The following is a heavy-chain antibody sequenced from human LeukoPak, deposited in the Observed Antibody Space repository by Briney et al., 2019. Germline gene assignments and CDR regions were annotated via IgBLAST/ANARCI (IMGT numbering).Heavy chain of an antibody. CDR1: GGSISSYY. V-gene: IGHV4-59*01. CDR2: IYYSGST. J-gene: IGHJ3*02. Sequence: NPSETLSLTCTVSGGSISSYYWSWLRQPPGEGLEWIGYIYYSGSTNYNPSLKSRVIISVDTSKNQFSLKLSSVTAADTAVYYCARVRRLRFLEWWAAGASDIWGQGTMVTVSS. CDR3: ARVRRLRFLEWWAAGASDI. D-gene: IGHD3-3*01.